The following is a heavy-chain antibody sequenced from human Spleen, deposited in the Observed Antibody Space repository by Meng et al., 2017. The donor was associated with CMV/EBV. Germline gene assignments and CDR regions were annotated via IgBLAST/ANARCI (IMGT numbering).Heavy chain of an antibody. CDR3: ARSCNGNTCPFDF. J-gene: IGHJ4*02. Sequence: KGFGYTFINHEINWVRQATGQGLEWMGWMKSETGNTGYAQKFQGRVTITTDESTGTAYMELSSLRSEDAAFYYCARSCNGNTCPFDFWGQGTLVTVSS. D-gene: IGHD2/OR15-2a*01. V-gene: IGHV1-8*01. CDR2: MKSETGNT. CDR1: GYTFINHE.